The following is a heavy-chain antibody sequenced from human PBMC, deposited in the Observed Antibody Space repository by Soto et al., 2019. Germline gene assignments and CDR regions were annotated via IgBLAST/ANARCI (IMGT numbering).Heavy chain of an antibody. CDR2: IIPIFGTA. CDR3: AAEGGWELLRAYYYGMDV. CDR1: GGTFSSYA. D-gene: IGHD1-26*01. V-gene: IGHV1-69*13. J-gene: IGHJ6*02. Sequence: ASVKVSCKASGGTFSSYAISWVRQAPGQGLEWMGGIIPIFGTANYAQKFQGRVTITADESTSTAYMELSSLRSEDTAVYYCAAEGGWELLRAYYYGMDVWGQGTTVTVSS.